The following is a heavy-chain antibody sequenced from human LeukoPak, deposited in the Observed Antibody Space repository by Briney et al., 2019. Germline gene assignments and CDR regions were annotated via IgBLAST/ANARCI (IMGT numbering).Heavy chain of an antibody. V-gene: IGHV3-74*01. CDR2: VNTDGSSS. D-gene: IGHD3-10*01. CDR3: ARGGKVNSGTYSVDY. J-gene: IGHJ4*02. CDR1: GFTFNTYY. Sequence: LPGGSLRLSCAATGFTFNTYYIHWVRQAPGKGLVWVSRVNTDGSSSNYADSVKGRFTISRDNAKNTVYLQMNSLRAEDTAVYYCARGGKVNSGTYSVDYWGQGTLVTVSS.